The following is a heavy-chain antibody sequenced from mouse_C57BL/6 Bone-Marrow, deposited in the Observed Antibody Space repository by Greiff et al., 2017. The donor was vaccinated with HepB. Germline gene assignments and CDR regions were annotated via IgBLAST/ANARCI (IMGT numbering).Heavy chain of an antibody. Sequence: VQLKESGPGLVKPSQSLSLTCSVTGYSITSGYYWNWIRQFPGNKLEWMGYISYDGSNNYNPSLKNRISITRDTSKNQFFLKLNSVTTEDTATYYCARVAYYYGSYYAMDYWGQGTSVTVSS. CDR1: GYSITSGYY. D-gene: IGHD1-1*01. CDR3: ARVAYYYGSYYAMDY. V-gene: IGHV3-6*01. J-gene: IGHJ4*01. CDR2: ISYDGSN.